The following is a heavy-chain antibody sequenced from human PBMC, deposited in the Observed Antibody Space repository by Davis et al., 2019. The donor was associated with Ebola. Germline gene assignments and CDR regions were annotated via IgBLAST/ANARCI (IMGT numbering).Heavy chain of an antibody. D-gene: IGHD5-12*01. CDR1: GGSISSGDYY. CDR3: ARALGGGFDLGV. CDR2: IYYSGTT. V-gene: IGHV4-30-4*01. J-gene: IGHJ6*04. Sequence: SETLSLTCAVSGGSISSGDYYWNWIRQPPGKGLEWIGYIYYSGTTYYNPSLKSRVTISVDTSKNQFSLKLSSVTAADTAVYYCARALGGGFDLGVWGKGTTVTVSS.